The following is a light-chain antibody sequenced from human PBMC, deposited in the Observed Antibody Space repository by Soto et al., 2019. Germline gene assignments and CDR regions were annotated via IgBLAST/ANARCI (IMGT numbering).Light chain of an antibody. CDR2: ENN. J-gene: IGLJ1*01. CDR3: QSYDSSQNGNV. Sequence: QSVLTQPPSVSEAPGQRVTISCTGSSSNIGAGYEAHWYQQIPGTAPKLLIYENNNRPSGVPDRFSGSKSGSSASLAITGLHAEDDAEYFCQSYDSSQNGNVFGTGTNVTVL. CDR1: SSNIGAGYE. V-gene: IGLV1-40*01.